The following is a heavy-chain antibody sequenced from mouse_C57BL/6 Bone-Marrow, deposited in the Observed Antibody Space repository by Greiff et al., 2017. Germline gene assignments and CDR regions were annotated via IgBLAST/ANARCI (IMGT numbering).Heavy chain of an antibody. J-gene: IGHJ2*01. D-gene: IGHD2-5*01. CDR1: GYTFTTYP. V-gene: IGHV1-47*01. Sequence: QVQLQQSGAELVKPGASVKMSCKASGYTFTTYPIEWMKQNHGKSLEWIGNFHPYNDDTKYNEKFKGKATLTVDKSSSTAYMQLSSLTSEDSAVYYCARKDYSNFYYFDYWGQGTTLTVSS. CDR3: ARKDYSNFYYFDY. CDR2: FHPYNDDT.